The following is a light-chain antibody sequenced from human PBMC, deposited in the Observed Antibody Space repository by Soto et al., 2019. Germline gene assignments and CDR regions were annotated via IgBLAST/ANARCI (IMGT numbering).Light chain of an antibody. Sequence: QSVLTQPPSASGSPGQSVTISCTGTSSDVGGYDYVSWYQQHPGRAPKVLIYEVNKRPSGVPARFSGSKSGNTASLTVSGLLGEDVGVFFCSSYGSGNNILFGGGTKLTVL. CDR2: EVN. CDR3: SSYGSGNNIL. CDR1: SSDVGGYDY. J-gene: IGLJ2*01. V-gene: IGLV2-8*01.